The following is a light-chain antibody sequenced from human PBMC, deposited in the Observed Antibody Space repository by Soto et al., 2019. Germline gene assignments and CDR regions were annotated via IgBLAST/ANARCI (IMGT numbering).Light chain of an antibody. Sequence: DIQGTQSPSSLSASVGDRVTISCRASQSISTYLNWYQHKPGKAPKLLIYAASTLRSGVPSRFSGSGSGTDFTLTISSLQPEDFAAYYCQQSYSTPYTFGQGTRLEIK. V-gene: IGKV1-39*01. CDR2: AAS. CDR1: QSISTY. CDR3: QQSYSTPYT. J-gene: IGKJ5*01.